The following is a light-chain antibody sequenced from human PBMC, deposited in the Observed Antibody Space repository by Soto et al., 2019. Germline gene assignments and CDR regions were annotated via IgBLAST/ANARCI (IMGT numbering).Light chain of an antibody. CDR2: GAS. CDR1: QGFSNS. J-gene: IGKJ4*01. V-gene: IGKV1-27*01. CDR3: QNFGSAPLT. Sequence: DIQMTQSPSSLTASIGDRVTISCRASQGFSNSLAWYQQKPGKVPTLLIYGASILQSWFPARFSGSGSGTEFNLTISFLQPEDVANYLFQNFGSAPLTFIARTKVQI.